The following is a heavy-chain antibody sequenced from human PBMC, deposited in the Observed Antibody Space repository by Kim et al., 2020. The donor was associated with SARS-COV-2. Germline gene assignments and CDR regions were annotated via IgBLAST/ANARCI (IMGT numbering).Heavy chain of an antibody. D-gene: IGHD3-16*01. J-gene: IGHJ4*02. CDR2: INAGNGNT. Sequence: ASVKVSCKASGYTFTSYAMHWVRQAPGQRLEWMGWINAGNGNTKYSQKFQGRVTITRDTSASTAYMELSSLRSEDTAVYYCARTMNGWFPYDYVWGSWAPDYWGQGTLVTVSS. CDR1: GYTFTSYA. CDR3: ARTMNGWFPYDYVWGSWAPDY. V-gene: IGHV1-3*01.